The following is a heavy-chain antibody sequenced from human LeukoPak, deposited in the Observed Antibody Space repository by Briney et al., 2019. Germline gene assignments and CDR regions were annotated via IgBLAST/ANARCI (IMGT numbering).Heavy chain of an antibody. CDR1: GGSISSYY. CDR3: ARIGNGYFDY. J-gene: IGHJ4*02. V-gene: IGHV4-59*01. D-gene: IGHD4-23*01. CDR2: IYYSGST. Sequence: PSETLSLTCTVSGGSISSYYWSWLRQPPGKGLEWIGYIYYSGSTNYNPYLKSRVTISVDTSKNQFSLKLSSVSAADTAVYYCARIGNGYFDYWGQGTLVTVSS.